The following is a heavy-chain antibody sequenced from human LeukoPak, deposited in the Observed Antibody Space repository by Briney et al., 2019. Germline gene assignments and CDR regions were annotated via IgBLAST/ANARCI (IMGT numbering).Heavy chain of an antibody. J-gene: IGHJ4*02. CDR2: IYYSGSP. Sequence: PSETLSLTCTVSGGSISSYYWSWIRQPPGKGLEWIGYIYYSGSPNYNPSLKSRVTISVDTSKNQFSLKLSSVTAADTAVYYCAKSSIPDYWGQGTLVTVSS. CDR1: GGSISSYY. V-gene: IGHV4-59*01. D-gene: IGHD2-2*01. CDR3: AKSSIPDY.